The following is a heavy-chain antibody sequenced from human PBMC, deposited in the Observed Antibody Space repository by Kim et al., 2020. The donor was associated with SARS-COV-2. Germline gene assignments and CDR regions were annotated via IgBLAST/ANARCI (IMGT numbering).Heavy chain of an antibody. CDR1: GFTFSDYY. Sequence: GGSLRLSCAASGFTFSDYYMSWIRQAPGKGLEWVSYISSSGSTIYYADSVKGRFTISRDNAKNSLYLQMNSLRAEDTAVYYCATQLRFFDWLFQNAFDIWGQGTMVTVSS. CDR3: ATQLRFFDWLFQNAFDI. V-gene: IGHV3-11*04. D-gene: IGHD3-9*01. CDR2: ISSSGSTI. J-gene: IGHJ3*02.